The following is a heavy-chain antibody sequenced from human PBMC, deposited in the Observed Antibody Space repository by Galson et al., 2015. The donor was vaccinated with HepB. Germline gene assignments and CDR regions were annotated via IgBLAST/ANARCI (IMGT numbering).Heavy chain of an antibody. V-gene: IGHV1-2*06. CDR2: INPNSGDT. CDR1: GYTFIGNY. J-gene: IGHJ3*02. D-gene: IGHD7-27*01. CDR3: APAGAGDGFDI. Sequence: SVKVSCKASGYTFIGNYMHWVRQAPGEGLEWMGRINPNSGDTNYAQKFQGRVTMTRDTSINTAYMELSRLRSDDTAVYFCAPAGAGDGFDIWGQGTMVTVSS.